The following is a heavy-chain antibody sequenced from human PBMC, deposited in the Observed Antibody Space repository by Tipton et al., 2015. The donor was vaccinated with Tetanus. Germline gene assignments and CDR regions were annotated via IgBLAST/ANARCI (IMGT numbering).Heavy chain of an antibody. J-gene: IGHJ5*02. CDR3: ARHLYGYWFDP. CDR1: GGSISDNKYY. D-gene: IGHD3-10*01. CDR2: VYFKGDT. Sequence: LRLSCTVSGGSISDNKYYWGWIRQAPGKGLEWIASVYFKGDTYYSPTLKSRVTIAVDTSQNVFSLRMTAVTAADTAVYFCARHLYGYWFDPWGQGALVTVSS. V-gene: IGHV4-39*02.